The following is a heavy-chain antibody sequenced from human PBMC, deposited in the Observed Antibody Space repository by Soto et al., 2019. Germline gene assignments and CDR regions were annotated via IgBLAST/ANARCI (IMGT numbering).Heavy chain of an antibody. J-gene: IGHJ6*02. Sequence: ASVKVSCKASGYTFTVYYMHCVLQAPGQGLEWMGWINPNSGGTNYAQKFQGWVTMTRDTSISTAYMELSRLRSDDTAVYYWARGWYSGSYKGDYYYGMDVWGQGTTVTVSS. V-gene: IGHV1-2*04. CDR2: INPNSGGT. CDR1: GYTFTVYY. CDR3: ARGWYSGSYKGDYYYGMDV. D-gene: IGHD1-26*01.